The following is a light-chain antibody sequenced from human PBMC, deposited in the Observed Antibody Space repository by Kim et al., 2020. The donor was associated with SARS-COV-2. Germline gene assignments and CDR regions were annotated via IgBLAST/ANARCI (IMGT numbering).Light chain of an antibody. CDR2: DAS. V-gene: IGKV1D-13*01. CDR1: QGISSA. J-gene: IGKJ5*01. Sequence: AIQLTQSPSSLSASVGDRVTITCRASQGISSALAWYQQKPGKAPKLLIYDASSLESGVPSRFSGSGSGTEFTLTISSLQPEDFATYYCQQFNNYPPITFGQGTRLEIK. CDR3: QQFNNYPPIT.